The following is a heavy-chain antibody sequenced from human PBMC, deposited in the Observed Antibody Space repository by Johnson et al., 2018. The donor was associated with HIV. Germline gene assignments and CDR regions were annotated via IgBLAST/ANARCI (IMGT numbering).Heavy chain of an antibody. CDR1: EFTFSSYW. CDR3: ASGVYSSSWSWDVAFDI. Sequence: VQLVESGGGLVQPGGSLRLSCAASEFTFSSYWMHWVRQAPGKGLVWVSRINSDGSSTNYADSVKGRFTISRDNAKNTLYLQMNRLRAEDTAVYSCASGVYSSSWSWDVAFDIWGQGNMVTVSS. D-gene: IGHD6-13*01. J-gene: IGHJ3*02. CDR2: INSDGSST. V-gene: IGHV3-74*01.